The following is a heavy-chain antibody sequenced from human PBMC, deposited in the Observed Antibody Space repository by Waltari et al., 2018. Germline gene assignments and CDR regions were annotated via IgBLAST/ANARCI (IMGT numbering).Heavy chain of an antibody. CDR3: ARGGDSSWPR. CDR1: GFTFDDYG. Sequence: VESGGGVIRPGGSLRLSCEASGFTFDDYGMSRVRQGPGKGLEWISGINWKGDKVAYGDAVRGRFIISRDNAKNLLDLQMNTVGLDDTALYYCARGGDSSWPRWGQGTLVTVSA. V-gene: IGHV3-20*04. CDR2: INWKGDKV. D-gene: IGHD3-22*01. J-gene: IGHJ4*02.